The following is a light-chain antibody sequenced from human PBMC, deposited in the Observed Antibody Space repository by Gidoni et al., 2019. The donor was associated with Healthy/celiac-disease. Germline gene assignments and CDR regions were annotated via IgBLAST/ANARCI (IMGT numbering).Light chain of an antibody. J-gene: IGKJ4*01. CDR2: GAS. CDR1: QSFGSN. CDR3: KQYHSSPLT. Sequence: EIEMIHSPATPAVPPGERATLSYSPRQSFGSNYLAWYQQKPGQSPRLLIYGASTRATGIPARFSGSGSGTEFALTISRLQSEDFAVYYCKQYHSSPLTFGGGTKVEIK. V-gene: IGKV3-15*01.